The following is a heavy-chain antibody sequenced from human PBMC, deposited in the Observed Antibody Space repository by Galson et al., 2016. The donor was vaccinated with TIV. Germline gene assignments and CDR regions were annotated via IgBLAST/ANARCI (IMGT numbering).Heavy chain of an antibody. CDR1: GYNFIAFY. CDR2: INPNSGGT. Sequence: SVKVSCKASGYNFIAFYLHWVRQAPGQGLEWMGWINPNSGGTHYAQRFQGRITLTRDTSTTTTYMDLTGLRSDDTAVYYCARGLTSYTPGPDSWGQGTLVTVSS. D-gene: IGHD3-10*01. V-gene: IGHV1-2*02. CDR3: ARGLTSYTPGPDS. J-gene: IGHJ4*02.